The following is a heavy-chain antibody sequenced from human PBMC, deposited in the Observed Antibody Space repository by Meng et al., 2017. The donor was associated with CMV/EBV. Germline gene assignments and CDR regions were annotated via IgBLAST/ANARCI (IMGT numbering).Heavy chain of an antibody. D-gene: IGHD3-10*01. J-gene: IGHJ5*02. CDR2: IYYSGST. CDR3: ARDPYYGSGSYYT. CDR1: GGSVSSSSYS. Sequence: TVSGGSVSSSSYSWSWIRQHPGKGLEWIGYIYYSGSTNYNPSLKSRVTISVDTSKNQFSLKLSSVTAADTAVYYCARDPYYGSGSYYTWGQGTLVTVSS. V-gene: IGHV4-61*01.